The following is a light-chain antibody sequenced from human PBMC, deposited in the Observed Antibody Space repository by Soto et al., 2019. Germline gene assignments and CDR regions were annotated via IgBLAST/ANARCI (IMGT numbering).Light chain of an antibody. CDR3: HQYGSSLGT. CDR2: DAV. Sequence: PGEGATLSCRASQSVTGTNLAGYQQRAGQAPRLLIYDAVRRATGIPDRFSGSGSGTDFTLTISRLEPEDFAVYYCHQYGSSLGTFGQGTKVEV. V-gene: IGKV3-20*01. J-gene: IGKJ2*01. CDR1: QSVTGTN.